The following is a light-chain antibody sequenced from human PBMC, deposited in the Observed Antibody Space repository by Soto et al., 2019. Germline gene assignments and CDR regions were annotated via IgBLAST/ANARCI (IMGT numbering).Light chain of an antibody. CDR3: SSYTSSITVV. V-gene: IGLV2-14*01. Sequence: QSVLTQPASVSVSPGQSITISCTGTSSDVGSYNYVSWYQQHPGKAPKLLIYEVSNRPSGVSNRFSGSKSGNTASLTISGLQAEDEADYYCSSYTSSITVVFGTGTKVTVL. CDR2: EVS. CDR1: SSDVGSYNY. J-gene: IGLJ1*01.